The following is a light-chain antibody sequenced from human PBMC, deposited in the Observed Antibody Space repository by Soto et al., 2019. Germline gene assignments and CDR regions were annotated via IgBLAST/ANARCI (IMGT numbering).Light chain of an antibody. CDR3: QKYENSPPT. CDR1: QSVSSN. J-gene: IGKJ1*01. V-gene: IGKV3-15*01. CDR2: GES. Sequence: EIVMTQSPATLSVSLGERATLSCRASQSVSSNLAWYQLKPGQAPRLLIYGESTRATGIPDRLSGSGSGTELNLTISRLQSEDFAVYYCQKYENSPPTCGQGTKVDIK.